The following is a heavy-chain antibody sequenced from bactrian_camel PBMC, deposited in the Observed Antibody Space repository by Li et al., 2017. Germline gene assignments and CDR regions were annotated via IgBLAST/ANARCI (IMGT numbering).Heavy chain of an antibody. J-gene: IGHJ6*01. CDR2: INTNSGYR. Sequence: HVQLVESGGGSVQAGGSLRLSCVASGYKISSSCMGWFRQSPGKQREGVARINTNSGYRDYPSSVKGRFTISLDNSKNTLYLEIDNVQPEDTAIYYCAADRPWRRCSPMRTDLAFWGQGTQVTVS. D-gene: IGHD1*01. CDR1: GYKISSSC. V-gene: IGHV3S54*01. CDR3: AADRPWRRCSPMRTDLAF.